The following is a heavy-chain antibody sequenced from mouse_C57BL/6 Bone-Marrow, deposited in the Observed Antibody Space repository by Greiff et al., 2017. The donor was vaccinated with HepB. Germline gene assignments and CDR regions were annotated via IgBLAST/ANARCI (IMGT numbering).Heavy chain of an antibody. CDR1: GYAFSSSW. CDR2: IYPGDGDT. D-gene: IGHD1-1*01. CDR3: ARITTVVAVDY. J-gene: IGHJ2*01. V-gene: IGHV1-82*01. Sequence: QVQLQQSGPELVKPGASVKISCKASGYAFSSSWMNWVKQRPGKGLEWIGRIYPGDGDTNYNGKFKGKATLTADKSSSTAYMQLSSLTSEDSAVYFCARITTVVAVDYWGQGTTLTVSS.